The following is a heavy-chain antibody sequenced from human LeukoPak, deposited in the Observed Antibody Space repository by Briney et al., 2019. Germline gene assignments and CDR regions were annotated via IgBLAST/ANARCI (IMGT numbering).Heavy chain of an antibody. Sequence: VASVKVSCKASGYTFTSYYMHWVRQAPGQGLEWMGWMNPNSGDTAYAQKFQGRITLTRSTSITTAYMELSGLRSDDTAVYYCARGLGSYDSSELTWPMISFWGQGTQVTVSS. CDR2: MNPNSGDT. CDR3: ARGLGSYDSSELTWPMISF. J-gene: IGHJ4*02. V-gene: IGHV1-8*02. D-gene: IGHD3-22*01. CDR1: GYTFTSYY.